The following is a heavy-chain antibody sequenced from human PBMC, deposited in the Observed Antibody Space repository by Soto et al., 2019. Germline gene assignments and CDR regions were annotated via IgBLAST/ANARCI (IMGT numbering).Heavy chain of an antibody. D-gene: IGHD6-19*01. J-gene: IGHJ4*02. V-gene: IGHV3-9*01. CDR2: ISWNSGSI. CDR1: GFTFDDYA. CDR3: AKDTDPGHSSARPYFDY. Sequence: ESGGGLVQPGRSLRLSCAASGFTFDDYAMHWVRQAPGKGLEWVSGISWNSGSIGYADSVKGRFTISRDNAKNSLYLQMNSLRAEDTALYYCAKDTDPGHSSARPYFDYWGQGTLVTVSS.